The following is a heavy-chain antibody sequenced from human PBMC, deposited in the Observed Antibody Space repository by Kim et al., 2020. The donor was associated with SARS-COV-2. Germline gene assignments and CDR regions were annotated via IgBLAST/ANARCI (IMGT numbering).Heavy chain of an antibody. J-gene: IGHJ6*02. V-gene: IGHV3-11*05. Sequence: GGSLRLSCAASGFTFSDYYMSWIRQAPGKGLEWVSYISSSSSYTNYADSVKGRFTISRDNAKNSLYLQMNSLRAEDTAVYYCARDMVRGVHSRIYYYYGMDVWGQGTTVTVSS. CDR2: ISSSSSYT. CDR1: GFTFSDYY. D-gene: IGHD3-10*01. CDR3: ARDMVRGVHSRIYYYYGMDV.